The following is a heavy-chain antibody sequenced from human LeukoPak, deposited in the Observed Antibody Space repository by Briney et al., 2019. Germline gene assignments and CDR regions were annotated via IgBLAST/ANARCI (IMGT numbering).Heavy chain of an antibody. CDR3: ARFSGDYNWFDP. CDR2: ISYSGSP. J-gene: IGHJ5*02. CDR1: DSSISSNY. D-gene: IGHD4-17*01. Sequence: SETLSLTCTVSDSSISSNYWNWIRQPPGKGLEWIGYISYSGSPNYNPSLKSRVTISVDTSKNQFSLKLSSVTAADTAVYYCARFSGDYNWFDPWGQGTLVTVSS. V-gene: IGHV4-59*12.